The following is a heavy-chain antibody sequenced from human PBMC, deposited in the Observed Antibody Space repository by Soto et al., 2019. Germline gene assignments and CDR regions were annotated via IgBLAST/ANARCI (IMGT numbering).Heavy chain of an antibody. V-gene: IGHV1-69*01. CDR1: GGTFYTYA. Sequence: QVHLVQSGAEVKRPGSSVRVSCRASGGTFYTYAFTWVRQAPGQGLEWMGGITPMMGTTKYAQKFHGRVTSSADEYASTAYMELSNLRSDDTAVYYCARDVSVMTSVFGFWGQGTLITVSS. CDR2: ITPMMGTT. J-gene: IGHJ4*02. CDR3: ARDVSVMTSVFGF. D-gene: IGHD3-10*01.